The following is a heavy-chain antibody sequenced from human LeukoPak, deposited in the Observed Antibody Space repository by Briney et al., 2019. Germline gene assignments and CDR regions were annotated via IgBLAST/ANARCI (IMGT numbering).Heavy chain of an antibody. CDR3: ARVVVGGDYFDY. V-gene: IGHV4-34*01. Sequence: PSETLSLTCAVYGGSCSGYYWSWIRQPPGKGLEWIGEINHSGSTNYSPSLKSRVTISVDTSKNQFSLKLSSVTAADTAVYYCARVVVGGDYFDYWGQGTLVTVSS. D-gene: IGHD2-15*01. CDR2: INHSGST. CDR1: GGSCSGYY. J-gene: IGHJ4*02.